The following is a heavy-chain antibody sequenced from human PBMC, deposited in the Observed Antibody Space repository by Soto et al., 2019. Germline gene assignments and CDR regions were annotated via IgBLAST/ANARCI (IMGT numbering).Heavy chain of an antibody. V-gene: IGHV1-69*13. D-gene: IGHD3-22*01. CDR2: IIPIFGTA. CDR1: GGTFSSYA. CDR3: ATTPLDGGYYYDSSGYYYFDY. Sequence: SVKVSCKASGGTFSSYAISWVRQAPGQGLEWMGGIIPIFGTANYAQKFQGRVTITADESTSTAYMELSSLRSEDTAVYYCATTPLDGGYYYDSSGYYYFDYWGQGTLVTVSS. J-gene: IGHJ4*02.